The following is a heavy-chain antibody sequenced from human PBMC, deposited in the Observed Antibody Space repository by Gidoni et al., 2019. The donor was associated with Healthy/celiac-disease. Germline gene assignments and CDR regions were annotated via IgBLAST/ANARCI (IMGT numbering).Heavy chain of an antibody. Sequence: QVQLQESGPGLVKPSPTLSLTCTVSGGSISSGGYYWSWIRQHPGKGLEWIGYIYYSGSTYYNPSLKSRVTISVDTSKNQFSLKLSSVTAADTAVYYCARVGCSSTSCYEPFDPWGQGTLVTVSS. D-gene: IGHD2-2*01. CDR3: ARVGCSSTSCYEPFDP. V-gene: IGHV4-31*03. CDR2: IYYSGST. CDR1: GGSISSGGYY. J-gene: IGHJ5*02.